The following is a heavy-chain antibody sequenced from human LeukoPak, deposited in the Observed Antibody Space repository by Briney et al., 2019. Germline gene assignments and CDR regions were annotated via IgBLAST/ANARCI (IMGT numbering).Heavy chain of an antibody. CDR3: ARSGLVHPRFDY. D-gene: IGHD3-10*01. V-gene: IGHV1-2*02. CDR1: GYSFTAFY. J-gene: IGHJ4*02. Sequence: GASVKVSCKASGYSFTAFYIHWVRQAPGQGLEWMGWIHPRRGDTNYAQKFQGRVTMTRDTSINTAYLDLSSLRPDDTAVYYCARSGLVHPRFDYWGQGTLVTVSS. CDR2: IHPRRGDT.